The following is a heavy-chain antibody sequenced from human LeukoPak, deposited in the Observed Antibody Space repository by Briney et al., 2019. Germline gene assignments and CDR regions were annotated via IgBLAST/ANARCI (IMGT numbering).Heavy chain of an antibody. CDR1: GGSISSGGYS. CDR2: INHSGST. J-gene: IGHJ4*02. Sequence: PSQTLSLTCAVSGGSISSGGYSWSWIRQPPGKGLEWIGEINHSGSTNYNPSLKSRVTISVDTSKNQFSLKLSSVTAADTAVYYCAAYYYDSSGLYYLDYWGQGALVTVSS. V-gene: IGHV4-30-2*01. CDR3: AAYYYDSSGLYYLDY. D-gene: IGHD3-22*01.